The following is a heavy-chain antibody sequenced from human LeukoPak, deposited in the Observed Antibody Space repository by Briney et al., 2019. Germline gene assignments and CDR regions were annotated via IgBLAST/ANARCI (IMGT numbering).Heavy chain of an antibody. D-gene: IGHD4/OR15-4a*01. CDR3: AREGAI. Sequence: PSETLSLTCAVSGGSISSGGYSWSWIRQPPGKGLEWIGYIYHSGSTYYNPSLKSRVTISVDRSKNQFSLKLSSATAADTAVYYCAREGAIWGQGTMVTVSS. V-gene: IGHV4-30-2*01. CDR2: IYHSGST. J-gene: IGHJ3*02. CDR1: GGSISSGGYS.